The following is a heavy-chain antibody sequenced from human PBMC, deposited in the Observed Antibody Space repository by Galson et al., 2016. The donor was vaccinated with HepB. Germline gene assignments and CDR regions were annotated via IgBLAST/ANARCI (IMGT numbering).Heavy chain of an antibody. CDR2: INPGGGST. CDR1: GYTFTSYY. Sequence: SVKVSCKASGYTFTSYYLHWVRQAPGQGLEWMGKINPGGGSTTYAQKFQGRVTMTRDTSTTTGYMELSSLSSQDTAVYFCARPRVGATYHMFDYWGQGTLVTVSS. J-gene: IGHJ4*02. V-gene: IGHV1-46*01. CDR3: ARPRVGATYHMFDY. D-gene: IGHD1-26*01.